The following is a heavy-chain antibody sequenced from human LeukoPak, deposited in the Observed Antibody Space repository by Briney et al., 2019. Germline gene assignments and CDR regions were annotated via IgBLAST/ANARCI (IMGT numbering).Heavy chain of an antibody. J-gene: IGHJ4*02. CDR2: TYYSGST. CDR3: ARTQWTYDYVWGSYRHHFDY. Sequence: SETLSLTCTVSAGSNSSGGYYWSWIRQHPGKGLEWIGYTYYSGSTYYNPSLKSRVTISVDTSKNQFSLKLSSVTAADTAVYYCARTQWTYDYVWGSYRHHFDYWGQGTLVTVSS. V-gene: IGHV4-30-4*08. CDR1: AGSNSSGGYY. D-gene: IGHD3-16*02.